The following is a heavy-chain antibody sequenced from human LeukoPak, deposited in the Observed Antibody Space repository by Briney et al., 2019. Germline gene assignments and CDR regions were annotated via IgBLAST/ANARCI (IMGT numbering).Heavy chain of an antibody. J-gene: IGHJ6*02. CDR1: GFIFSSYG. CDR2: IWYDGSRK. CDR3: ARESSGMDV. V-gene: IGHV3-33*01. Sequence: GGSLSLSCVASGFIFSSYGMHWVRQAPGKGLEWVAIIWYDGSRKYYADSVKGRFTISRDDSKNTLYLQMNSLRAEDTAVYYCARESSGMDVWGQGTTVTVSS.